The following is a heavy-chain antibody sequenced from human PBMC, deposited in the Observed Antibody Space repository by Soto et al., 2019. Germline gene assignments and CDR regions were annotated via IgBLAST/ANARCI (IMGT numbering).Heavy chain of an antibody. CDR1: GGTFSSYA. J-gene: IGHJ6*02. D-gene: IGHD4-17*01. CDR3: ARVNGMTTGTWPPRYYYGMDV. V-gene: IGHV1-69*01. CDR2: IIPIFGTA. Sequence: QVQLVQSGAEVKKPGSSVKVSCKASGGTFSSYAISWVRQAPGQGLEWMGGIIPIFGTANYAQKFQGRVTITADESTSTAYMELSSVRSEDTAVYYCARVNGMTTGTWPPRYYYGMDVWGQGTTVTVSS.